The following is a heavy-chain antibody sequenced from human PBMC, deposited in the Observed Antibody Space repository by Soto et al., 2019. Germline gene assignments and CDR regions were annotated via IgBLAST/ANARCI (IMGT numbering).Heavy chain of an antibody. Sequence: QVQLQESGPGLVKPSETLSLTCTVSGVSFSTYYWCWIRQAPGKGLEWIGYMYSSGSSNYNPSLKSRVTMSVDTSKNQLSLKLSSVTAADTAVYYCARDQGGPFDYWGQGSLVTVSS. CDR3: ARDQGGPFDY. CDR2: MYSSGSS. CDR1: GVSFSTYY. J-gene: IGHJ4*02. V-gene: IGHV4-59*01. D-gene: IGHD2-15*01.